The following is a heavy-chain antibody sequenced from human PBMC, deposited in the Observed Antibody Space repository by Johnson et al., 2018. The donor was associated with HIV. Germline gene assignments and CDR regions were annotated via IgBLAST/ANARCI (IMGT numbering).Heavy chain of an antibody. Sequence: VYLVESGGGVLRPGGSLRLSCEGFGFMFEDYGLNWVRQARGKGLEWVSGINWNGGSTGYADYVKGRFTISRDNAKNSLYLQMNSLRAEDTAVYYCARGGGYYTSDAFDIGGQGTMVTVSS. CDR1: GFMFEDYG. J-gene: IGHJ3*02. D-gene: IGHD3-3*01. CDR2: INWNGGST. V-gene: IGHV3-20*04. CDR3: ARGGGYYTSDAFDI.